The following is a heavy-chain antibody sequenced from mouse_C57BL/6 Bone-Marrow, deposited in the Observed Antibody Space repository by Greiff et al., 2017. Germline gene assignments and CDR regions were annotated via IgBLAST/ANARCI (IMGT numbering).Heavy chain of an antibody. CDR1: GYTFTSYW. CDR3: AREENYYGKGYYAMDY. J-gene: IGHJ4*01. CDR2: INPSNGGT. V-gene: IGHV1-53*01. D-gene: IGHD2-1*01. Sequence: VQLQQPGTELVKPGASVKLSCKASGYTFTSYWMHWVKQRPGQGLEWIGNINPSNGGTNYNEKFKSKATLTVDKSSSTAYMQLSSLTSEDSAVYYCAREENYYGKGYYAMDYWGQGTSVTVSS.